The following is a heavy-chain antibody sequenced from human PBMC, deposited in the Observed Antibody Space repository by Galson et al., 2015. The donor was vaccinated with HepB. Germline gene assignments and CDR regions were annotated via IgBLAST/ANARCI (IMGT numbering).Heavy chain of an antibody. CDR2: ISGSGGST. CDR1: GFTFSSYA. CDR3: AKAIVTGTRNSCMDV. V-gene: IGHV3-23*01. J-gene: IGHJ6*02. D-gene: IGHD1-20*01. Sequence: SLRLSCAASGFTFSSYAMSWVRQAPGKGLEWVSAISGSGGSTYYADSVVGRFTISRDNSKNTLYLQMSRLRAEDTAVYYCAKAIVTGTRNSCMDVWGQGTTVTVSS.